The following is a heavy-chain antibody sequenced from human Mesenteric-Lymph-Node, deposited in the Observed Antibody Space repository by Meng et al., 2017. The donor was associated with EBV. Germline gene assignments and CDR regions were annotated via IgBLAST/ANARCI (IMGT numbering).Heavy chain of an antibody. CDR3: ARERLMPAAPYYFDS. Sequence: QVQLQQEVRGLGNPSQSLSLTGAISGDSVSSDRGAWNWIRQSPWRGLEWLGRTYFRSKWYSDYARSVKGRINIKPDTSKNQFSLQLISVTPEDTAVYYCARERLMPAAPYYFDSWGQGTLVTVSS. D-gene: IGHD2-2*01. CDR1: GDSVSSDRGA. V-gene: IGHV6-1*01. J-gene: IGHJ4*02. CDR2: TYFRSKWYS.